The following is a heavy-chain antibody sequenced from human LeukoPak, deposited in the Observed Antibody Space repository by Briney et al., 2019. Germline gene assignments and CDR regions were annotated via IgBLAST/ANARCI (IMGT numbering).Heavy chain of an antibody. D-gene: IGHD5-24*01. V-gene: IGHV4-59*01. Sequence: SETLSLTCPVSGGSISNYYYWTWIRQPPLKGLEWIGYVYYTGSTNFNPSLKSRVTMSLDTSRNQFSLKLTSLTAADTAVYYCARGAMATTPFFDYWGQGTLVTVSS. CDR2: VYYTGST. CDR1: GGSISNYY. J-gene: IGHJ4*02. CDR3: ARGAMATTPFFDY.